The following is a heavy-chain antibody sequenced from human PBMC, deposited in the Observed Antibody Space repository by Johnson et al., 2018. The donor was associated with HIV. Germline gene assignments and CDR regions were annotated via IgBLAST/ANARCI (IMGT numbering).Heavy chain of an antibody. Sequence: VQLVESGGGLVQPGESLRLSCAASGFTFSSYDMHWVRQATGKGLEWVSAIGTAGDTYYPGSVKGRFTISRENAKNSLYLQMNSLRAGDTAVYYCARGRDSSGFNDAFDIWGQGTMVTVSS. V-gene: IGHV3-13*01. CDR3: ARGRDSSGFNDAFDI. J-gene: IGHJ3*02. D-gene: IGHD3-22*01. CDR2: IGTAGDT. CDR1: GFTFSSYD.